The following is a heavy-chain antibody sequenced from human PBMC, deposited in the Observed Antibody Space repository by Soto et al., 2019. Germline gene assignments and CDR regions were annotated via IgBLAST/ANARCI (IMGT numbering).Heavy chain of an antibody. D-gene: IGHD4-4*01. CDR2: IYPGDSDT. J-gene: IGHJ5*02. V-gene: IGHV5-51*01. Sequence: ESLKISCKGSGYSFTSYWIGWVRQMPGKGLEWMGIIYPGDSDTRYSPSFQGQVTISADKSISTAYLQWSSLKASDTAMYYCARPRNYPTDRGWWFDPWGQGTLVTVSS. CDR1: GYSFTSYW. CDR3: ARPRNYPTDRGWWFDP.